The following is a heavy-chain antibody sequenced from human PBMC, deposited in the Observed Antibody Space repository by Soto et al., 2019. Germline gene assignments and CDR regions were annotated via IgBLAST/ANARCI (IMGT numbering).Heavy chain of an antibody. V-gene: IGHV1-69*01. CDR1: GGTFSSYA. CDR3: ASTSGIVDIVATIPYYYYGMDV. J-gene: IGHJ6*02. D-gene: IGHD5-12*01. Sequence: QVQLVQSGAEVQKPGSSVKVSCKASGGTFSSYAISWVRQAPGQGLEWMGGIIPIFGTANYAQKFQGRVKITADEGTSTANMELSRLSSEDTAVSYCASTSGIVDIVATIPYYYYGMDVWGQVTTVTVSS. CDR2: IIPIFGTA.